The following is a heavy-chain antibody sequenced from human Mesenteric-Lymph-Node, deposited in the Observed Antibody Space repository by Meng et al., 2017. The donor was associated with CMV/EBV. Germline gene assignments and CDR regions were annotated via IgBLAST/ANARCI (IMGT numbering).Heavy chain of an antibody. CDR2: INPSLGST. CDR3: ARGRDWFGP. V-gene: IGHV1-46*01. CDR1: GYTFTGYY. Sequence: ASVKVSCKASGYTFTGYYMHWVRQAPGQGLEWVGEINPSLGSTNFAQKFQGRVTMTRDSSTRTVYMELRSLNSDDTAVYYCARGRDWFGPWGQGTLVTVSS. J-gene: IGHJ5*02.